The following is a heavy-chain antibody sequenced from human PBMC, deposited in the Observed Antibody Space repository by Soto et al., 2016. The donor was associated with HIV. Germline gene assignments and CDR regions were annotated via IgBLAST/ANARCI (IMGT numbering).Heavy chain of an antibody. J-gene: IGHJ4*02. CDR2: IIPIFGTA. V-gene: IGHV1-69*01. D-gene: IGHD6-13*01. CDR3: ARAPRGPDSLASSSWFPVGFDY. Sequence: QVQLVQSGAEVKKPGSSVKVSCKASGGTFSSYAISWVRQAPGQGLEWMGGIIPIFGTANYAQKFQGRVTITADESTSTAYMELSSLRSEDTAVYYCARAPRGPDSLASSSWFPVGFDYWGQGTLVTVSS. CDR1: GGTFSSYA.